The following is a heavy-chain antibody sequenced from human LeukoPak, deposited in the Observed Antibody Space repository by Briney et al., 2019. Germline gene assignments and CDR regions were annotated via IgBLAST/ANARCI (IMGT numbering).Heavy chain of an antibody. CDR2: ISSSGSTI. CDR3: ASGPNCDSRGGELDFQP. V-gene: IGHV3-48*04. Sequence: GGSLTLSCPGAGFSLSNDGMHWVRQAPGKGLEWVSYISSSGSTIYYADSVKGRFTISRDNAKNSLYLQMSSLRAEDSAVYYCASGPNCDSRGGELDFQPWGQGTLVTVSS. J-gene: IGHJ1*01. D-gene: IGHD2/OR15-2a*01. CDR1: GFSLSNDG.